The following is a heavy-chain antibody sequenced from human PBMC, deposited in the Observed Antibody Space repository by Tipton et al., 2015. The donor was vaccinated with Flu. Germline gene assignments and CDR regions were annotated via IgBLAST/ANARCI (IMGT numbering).Heavy chain of an antibody. CDR1: GGSISRSNYY. CDR3: ARRSGTWNNAGFDP. Sequence: TLSLTCNVSGGSISRSNYYWGWIRQPPGKGLEWIGEINHSGTTHYKPSLKSRLTISVDASKNQFSLRLNSVTAADTAVYYCARRSGTWNNAGFDPWGQGTLVTVSS. J-gene: IGHJ5*02. CDR2: INHSGTT. V-gene: IGHV4-39*07. D-gene: IGHD1/OR15-1a*01.